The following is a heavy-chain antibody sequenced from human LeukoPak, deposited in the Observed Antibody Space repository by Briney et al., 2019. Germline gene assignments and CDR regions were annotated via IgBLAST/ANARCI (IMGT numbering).Heavy chain of an antibody. J-gene: IGHJ4*02. Sequence: GGSLRLSCAASGFTFSSYAMHWVRQAPGKGLEWVAVISYDGSNKYYADSVKGRFTISRDNSKNTLYLQMGSLRAEDMAVYYCARWGYCSGGSCYYNDYWGQGTLVTVSS. CDR1: GFTFSSYA. CDR3: ARWGYCSGGSCYYNDY. V-gene: IGHV3-30*14. CDR2: ISYDGSNK. D-gene: IGHD2-15*01.